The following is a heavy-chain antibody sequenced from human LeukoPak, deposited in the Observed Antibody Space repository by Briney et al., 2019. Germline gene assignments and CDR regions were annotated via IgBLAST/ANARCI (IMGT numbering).Heavy chain of an antibody. CDR2: XXGNGGST. Sequence: XGAXXLSCAASGCTFSSXGRSWVXXAPGKXREGGXGXXGNGGSTGYADSVKGRFTISRDSAKNSLYLQMNSLRAEDTALYHCASTKYYYDSSGYYSIGFDYWGQGTLVTVSS. D-gene: IGHD3-22*01. J-gene: IGHJ4*02. CDR1: GCTFSSXG. V-gene: IGHV3-20*01. CDR3: ASTKYYYDSSGYYSIGFDY.